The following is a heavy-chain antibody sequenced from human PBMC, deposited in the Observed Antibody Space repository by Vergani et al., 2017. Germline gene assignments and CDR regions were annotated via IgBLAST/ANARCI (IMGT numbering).Heavy chain of an antibody. V-gene: IGHV4-59*01. J-gene: IGHJ6*02. CDR2: IYYSGST. Sequence: QVQLQESGPGLVKPSETLSLTCTVSGGSISSYYWSWIRQPPGKGLEWIGYIYYSGSTNYNPSLKSRVTISVDTSKNQFSLKLSSVTAADTAVYYCARDYYDGSGSYSYYYGMDVWGQGTTVTVSS. CDR1: GGSISSYY. CDR3: ARDYYDGSGSYSYYYGMDV. D-gene: IGHD3-10*01.